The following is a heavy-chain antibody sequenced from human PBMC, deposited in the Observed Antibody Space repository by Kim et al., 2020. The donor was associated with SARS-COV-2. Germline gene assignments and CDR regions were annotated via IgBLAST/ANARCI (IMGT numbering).Heavy chain of an antibody. CDR1: GGSISSSSYY. V-gene: IGHV4-39*07. D-gene: IGHD3-10*01. Sequence: SDTLSLTCTVSGGSISSSSYYWGWIRQPPGKGLEWIGSIYYSGSTYYNPSLKSRVTISVDTSKNQFSLKLSSVTAADTAVYYCARAPITMVRGERIRYYFDYWGQGTLVTVSS. CDR2: IYYSGST. J-gene: IGHJ4*02. CDR3: ARAPITMVRGERIRYYFDY.